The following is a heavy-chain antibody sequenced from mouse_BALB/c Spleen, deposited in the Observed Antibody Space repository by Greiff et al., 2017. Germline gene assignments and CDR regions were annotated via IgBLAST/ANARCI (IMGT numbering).Heavy chain of an antibody. CDR3: ARHGSSFSYWYFDV. CDR1: GFAFSSYD. CDR2: ISSGGGST. J-gene: IGHJ1*01. Sequence: EVQLVESGGGLVKPGGSLKLSCAASGFAFSSYDMSWVRQTPEKRLEWVAYISSGGGSTYYPDTVKGRFTISRDNAKNTLYLQMSSLKSEDTAMYYCARHGSSFSYWYFDVWGAGTTVTVSS. V-gene: IGHV5-12-1*01. D-gene: IGHD1-1*01.